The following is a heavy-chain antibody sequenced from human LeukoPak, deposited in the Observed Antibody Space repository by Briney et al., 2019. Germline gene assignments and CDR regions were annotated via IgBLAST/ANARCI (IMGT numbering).Heavy chain of an antibody. CDR3: ARSTSGGYYYALDY. CDR1: GGSISSYY. Sequence: SETLSLTCTVSGGSISSYYWSWIRQPPGKGLEWIGYIHYSGSTNSKPSLKSRVTISVDTPKNQFSLKLSSVTAADTAVYYCARSTSGGYYYALDYWGQGTLVTVSS. D-gene: IGHD3-22*01. V-gene: IGHV4-59*08. J-gene: IGHJ4*02. CDR2: IHYSGST.